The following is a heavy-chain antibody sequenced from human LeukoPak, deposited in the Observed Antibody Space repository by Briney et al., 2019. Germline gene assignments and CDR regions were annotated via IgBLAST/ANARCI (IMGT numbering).Heavy chain of an antibody. CDR3: ARKEGENYAFDY. CDR1: GFTFNNYA. J-gene: IGHJ4*02. CDR2: ISTRGGTT. Sequence: QPGGSLRLSCAASGFTFNNYAMSWVRQAPGKGLEWVSAISTRGGTTYYADSVKGRSTISRDNTNNTLHLQINSLRDEDTAVYYCARKEGENYAFDYWGQGNLVTVSS. V-gene: IGHV3-23*01. D-gene: IGHD1-7*01.